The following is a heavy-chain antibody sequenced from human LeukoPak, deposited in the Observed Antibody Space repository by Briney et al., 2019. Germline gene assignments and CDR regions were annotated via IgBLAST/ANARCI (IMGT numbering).Heavy chain of an antibody. V-gene: IGHV1-18*01. CDR2: ISAYNGNT. CDR3: ASLREYSNHYYFDY. D-gene: IGHD4-11*01. Sequence: ASVKVSCKASGYTFTSYGISWVRQAPGQGLEWMGWISAYNGNTNYAQKLQGRVTMTTDTSTSTAYMELRSLRSDDTAVYYCASLREYSNHYYFDYWGQGTLVTVSS. CDR1: GYTFTSYG. J-gene: IGHJ4*02.